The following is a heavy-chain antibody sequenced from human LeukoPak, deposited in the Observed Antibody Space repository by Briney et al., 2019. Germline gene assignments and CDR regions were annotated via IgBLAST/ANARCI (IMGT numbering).Heavy chain of an antibody. D-gene: IGHD4-17*01. CDR3: VRDNYGVDY. CDR2: INGDGSNT. J-gene: IGHJ4*02. Sequence: GGSLRLSCAASGFTFRSYWMHWVRQTPGKGLVWVSRINGDGSNTTYADSVKGRFTISRDNAKNTLYLQMNSLRAEDTGVYYCVRDNYGVDYWGQGTLVTVSS. CDR1: GFTFRSYW. V-gene: IGHV3-74*01.